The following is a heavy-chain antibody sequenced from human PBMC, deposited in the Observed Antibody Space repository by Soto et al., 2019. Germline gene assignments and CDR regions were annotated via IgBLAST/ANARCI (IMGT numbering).Heavy chain of an antibody. V-gene: IGHV1-18*01. D-gene: IGHD3-10*01. Sequence: QVQLVQSGAEVKKPGASVKVSCKASGYTFTSYGISWVRQAPGQGLEWMGWISAYNGNTNYAQKLQGRVNMTTDTSKRTSDMGLRSLRSEDAAVDYCAIVRYGSGSYRCGVQGTLVSVSS. CDR3: AIVRYGSGSYRC. CDR1: GYTFTSYG. CDR2: ISAYNGNT. J-gene: IGHJ4*02.